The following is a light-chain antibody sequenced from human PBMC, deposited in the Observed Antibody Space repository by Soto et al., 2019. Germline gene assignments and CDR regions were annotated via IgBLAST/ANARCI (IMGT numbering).Light chain of an antibody. CDR1: QSVSSN. Sequence: EIVMTQSPATLSVSPGERATLSCRASQSVSSNLAWYQQKPGQAPRHLIYGASTRATDIPARFSGSGSGTEFTLTISSLQSEDFAVYYCQHYNNWPRTFGQGTKVEIK. CDR2: GAS. J-gene: IGKJ1*01. CDR3: QHYNNWPRT. V-gene: IGKV3-15*01.